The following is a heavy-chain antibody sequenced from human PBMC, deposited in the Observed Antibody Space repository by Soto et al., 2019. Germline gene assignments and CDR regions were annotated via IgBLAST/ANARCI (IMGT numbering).Heavy chain of an antibody. J-gene: IGHJ3*02. Sequence: GASVKVSCKASGYTFTSYGISWVRQAPGQGLEWMGWISAYNGNTNYAQKLKGRVTMTTDTSTSTAYMELRSLRSDDTAVYYCARARSITIFGVVKDAFDIWGQGTMVTVSS. CDR3: ARARSITIFGVVKDAFDI. CDR2: ISAYNGNT. CDR1: GYTFTSYG. D-gene: IGHD3-3*01. V-gene: IGHV1-18*01.